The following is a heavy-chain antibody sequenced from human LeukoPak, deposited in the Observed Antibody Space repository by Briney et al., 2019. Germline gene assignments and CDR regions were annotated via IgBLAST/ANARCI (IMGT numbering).Heavy chain of an antibody. Sequence: ASVKVSCKASGYTFTGYYMHWMRQAPGQGLEWMGWINPNSGGTNYAQKFQGRVTMTRDTSISTAYMELSRLRSDDTAVYYCAKDRSFGRSDGFDIWGQGTMVTVSS. CDR3: AKDRSFGRSDGFDI. CDR2: INPNSGGT. V-gene: IGHV1-2*02. CDR1: GYTFTGYY. D-gene: IGHD2-15*01. J-gene: IGHJ3*02.